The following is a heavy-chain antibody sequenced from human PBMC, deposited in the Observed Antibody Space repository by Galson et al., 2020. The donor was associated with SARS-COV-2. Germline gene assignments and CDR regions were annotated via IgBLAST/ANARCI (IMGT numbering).Heavy chain of an antibody. CDR2: IYYSGST. Sequence: SETLSLTCTVSGGSISSYYWSWIRQPPGKGLEWLGYIYYSGSTNYNPSLKSRVTISVDTSKNQFSLKLSSVTAADTAVYYCARDRDSSGWYRGNWFDPWGQGTLVTVSS. CDR1: GGSISSYY. CDR3: ARDRDSSGWYRGNWFDP. D-gene: IGHD6-19*01. V-gene: IGHV4-59*01. J-gene: IGHJ5*02.